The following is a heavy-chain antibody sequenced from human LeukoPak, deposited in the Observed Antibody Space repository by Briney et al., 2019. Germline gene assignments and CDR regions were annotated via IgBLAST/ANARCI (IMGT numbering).Heavy chain of an antibody. Sequence: PGGSLRLSXAASGFTFSSYAMHWVRQAPGKGLEYVSAISSNGGSTYYANSVKGRFTISRDNSKNTLYLQMGSLRAEDMAVYYCARASSSSFFSAFDIWGQGTMVTVSS. V-gene: IGHV3-64*01. CDR2: ISSNGGST. J-gene: IGHJ3*02. CDR1: GFTFSSYA. D-gene: IGHD6-13*01. CDR3: ARASSSSFFSAFDI.